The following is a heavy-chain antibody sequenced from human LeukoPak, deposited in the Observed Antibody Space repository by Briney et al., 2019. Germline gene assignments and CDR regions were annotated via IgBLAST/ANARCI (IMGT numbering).Heavy chain of an antibody. CDR3: ARVVKEDYYDSCGYYTY. V-gene: IGHV4-59*12. CDR1: GGSISSYY. J-gene: IGHJ4*02. Sequence: SETLSLTCTVSGGSISSYYWSWIRQPPGKGLEWIGYIYYSGSTNYNPSLKSRVTISVDTSKNQFSLKLSSVTAADTAVYYCARVVKEDYYDSCGYYTYWGQGTLVTVSS. D-gene: IGHD3-22*01. CDR2: IYYSGST.